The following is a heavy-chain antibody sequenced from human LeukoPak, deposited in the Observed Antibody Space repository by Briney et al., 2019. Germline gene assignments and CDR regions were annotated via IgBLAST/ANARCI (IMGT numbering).Heavy chain of an antibody. CDR1: GYTFTSYD. CDR2: MNPNSGNT. J-gene: IGHJ4*02. D-gene: IGHD3-10*01. CDR3: ARGRRVRGVINFDY. V-gene: IGHV1-8*01. Sequence: ASVTVSCKASGYTFTSYDINWVRQATGQGLEWMGWMNPNSGNTGYAQKFQGRVTMTRNTSISTAYMELSSLRSEDTAVYYCARGRRVRGVINFDYWGQGTLVTVSS.